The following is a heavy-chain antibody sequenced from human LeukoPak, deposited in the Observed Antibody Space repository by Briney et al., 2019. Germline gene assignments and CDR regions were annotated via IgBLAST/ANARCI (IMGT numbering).Heavy chain of an antibody. V-gene: IGHV4-34*01. CDR1: GGSFSGYY. Sequence: PSETLSLTCAVYGGSFSGYYCSWIRQPPGKGLEWIGEINHSGSTNYNPSLKSRVTISVDTSKNQFSLKLSSVTAADTAVYSCARGSWFDPWGQGTLVTVSS. J-gene: IGHJ5*02. CDR2: INHSGST. CDR3: ARGSWFDP.